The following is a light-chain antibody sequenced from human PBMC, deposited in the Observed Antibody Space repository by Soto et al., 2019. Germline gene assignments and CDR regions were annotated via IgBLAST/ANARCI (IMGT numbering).Light chain of an antibody. CDR2: SIR. CDR3: LLYYGGAWV. CDR1: SGAVTSAYY. J-gene: IGLJ3*02. Sequence: QTVVTQEPSLTVPPGGTVTLTCASSSGAVTSAYYPSWFQQIPGQAPRALIYSIRNKHSWTPARFSGSLLGGKAALTLSGVQPEDEAEYFCLLYYGGAWVFGGGTKLTVL. V-gene: IGLV7-43*01.